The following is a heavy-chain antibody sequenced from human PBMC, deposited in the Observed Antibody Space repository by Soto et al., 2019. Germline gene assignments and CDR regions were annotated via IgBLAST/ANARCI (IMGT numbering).Heavy chain of an antibody. Sequence: GGSLRLSCAASGFTFRTYGMHWVRQAPGKGLEWVAVISYDGSNKYYADSVKGRFTISRDNSKNTLYLQLDSLRAEDTAVYYCAKVLFSDLGSSDFWGQGTLVTVSS. J-gene: IGHJ4*02. D-gene: IGHD2-15*01. CDR1: GFTFRTYG. CDR3: AKVLFSDLGSSDF. CDR2: ISYDGSNK. V-gene: IGHV3-30*18.